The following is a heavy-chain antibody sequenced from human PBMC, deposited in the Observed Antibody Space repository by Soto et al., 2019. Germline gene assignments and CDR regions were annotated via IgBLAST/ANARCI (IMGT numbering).Heavy chain of an antibody. CDR3: AIGRHNWIHY. D-gene: IGHD1-20*01. J-gene: IGHJ4*02. V-gene: IGHV3-74*01. CDR1: GFTFGSYW. CDR2: FNSDGSTT. Sequence: SLRLSCAASGFTFGSYWMQWVRQAPGKGLVWVSRFNSDGSTTSFADSVKGRFTISRDNTKNTLYMQMNSLRAEDTAVYYCAIGRHNWIHYWGQGTQVTVSS.